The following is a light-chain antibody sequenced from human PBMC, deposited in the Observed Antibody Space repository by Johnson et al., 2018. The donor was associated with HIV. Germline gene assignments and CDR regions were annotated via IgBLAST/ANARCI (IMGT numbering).Light chain of an antibody. V-gene: IGLV1-51*02. J-gene: IGLJ1*01. CDR2: ENN. Sequence: QSVLTQPPSVSAAPGQKVTISCSGSSSNIGNNYVSWYQQLPGTAPKLLIYENNKRPSGIPDRFSGSKSATSATLGITGLQTGDEADYYCWTWDNSLNVYVFGTGTTVTVL. CDR3: WTWDNSLNVYV. CDR1: SSNIGNNY.